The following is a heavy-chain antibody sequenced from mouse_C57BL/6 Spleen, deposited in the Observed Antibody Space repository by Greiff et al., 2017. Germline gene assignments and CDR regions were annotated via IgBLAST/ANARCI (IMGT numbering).Heavy chain of an antibody. D-gene: IGHD1-1*01. Sequence: VQLQQSGPELVKPGASVKISCKASGYAFSSSWMNWVKQRPGKGLEWIGRIYPGDGDTNYNGKFKGKATLTADKSSSTAYMQLSSLTSEDSAVYVSAREGRITTGVAFDYRGQGTTLTVSS. CDR2: IYPGDGDT. V-gene: IGHV1-82*01. CDR1: GYAFSSSW. J-gene: IGHJ2*01. CDR3: AREGRITTGVAFDY.